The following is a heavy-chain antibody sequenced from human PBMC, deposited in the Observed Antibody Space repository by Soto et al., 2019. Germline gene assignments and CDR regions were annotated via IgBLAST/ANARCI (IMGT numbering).Heavy chain of an antibody. J-gene: IGHJ6*02. D-gene: IGHD2-8*01. CDR2: MNPNSGGT. V-gene: IGHV1-2*02. CDR1: GYTFTSYD. CDR3: ARGASTDCTNGVCSYHYYYFMDV. Sequence: GASVKFSCKASGYTFTSYDINWVRQATGQGLEWMGWMNPNSGGTHFVRKFQGRVTMTRDTSISTVYMDLSGLRADDTAVYYCARGASTDCTNGVCSYHYYYFMDVWGQGTTVTVSS.